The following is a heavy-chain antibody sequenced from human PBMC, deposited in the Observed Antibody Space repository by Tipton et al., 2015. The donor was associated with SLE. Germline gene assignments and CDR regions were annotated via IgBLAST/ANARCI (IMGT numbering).Heavy chain of an antibody. J-gene: IGHJ3*01. CDR1: GGSISSGSYY. CDR2: FHHKGSS. Sequence: TLSLTCTVSGGSISSGSYYWSWIRQPAGKGLEWIGSFHHKGSSYYSPSLGSRVTISGDTSRNQFSLTLSSVTAADTAVYYCARDTDRGSSAYAGAFDFWGQGTVVTVSS. D-gene: IGHD3-22*01. V-gene: IGHV4-61*02. CDR3: ARDTDRGSSAYAGAFDF.